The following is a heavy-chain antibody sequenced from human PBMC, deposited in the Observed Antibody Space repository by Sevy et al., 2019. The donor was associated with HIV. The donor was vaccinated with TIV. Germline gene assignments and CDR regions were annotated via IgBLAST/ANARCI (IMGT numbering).Heavy chain of an antibody. V-gene: IGHV3-9*01. J-gene: IGHJ4*01. CDR3: AKDREWIAAAGTDY. Sequence: GGYLRLSCAASGFTFDDYAMHWVRQAPGKGLEWVSGISWNSGSIGYPDSVKGRFTISRDNAKNSLYLQMNSLRAEDTALYYCAKDREWIAAAGTDYWGHGTLVTVSS. CDR2: ISWNSGSI. CDR1: GFTFDDYA. D-gene: IGHD6-13*01.